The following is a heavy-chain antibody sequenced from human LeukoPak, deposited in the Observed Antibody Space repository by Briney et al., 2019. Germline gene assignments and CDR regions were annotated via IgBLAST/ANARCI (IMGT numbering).Heavy chain of an antibody. J-gene: IGHJ4*02. CDR2: ISYDGSNK. Sequence: GGSLRLSCAPSGFTFSSYAMHWVRQAPGKGLEWVGVISYDGSNKYYADSVKGRFTISRDNSKSTLYVQMNSLRADDTAVYYCAREAYSGYEGTLPYWGQGTLVTVSS. CDR3: AREAYSGYEGTLPY. CDR1: GFTFSSYA. D-gene: IGHD5-12*01. V-gene: IGHV3-30-3*01.